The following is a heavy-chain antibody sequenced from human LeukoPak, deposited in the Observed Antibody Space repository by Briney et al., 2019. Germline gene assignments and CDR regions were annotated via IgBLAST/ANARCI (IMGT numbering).Heavy chain of an antibody. CDR1: GFTFSSYW. CDR2: IKQDGSEK. CDR3: ARDNVDTAMVTTSFDY. D-gene: IGHD5-18*01. Sequence: GGSLRLSCAASGFTFSSYWMSWVRQAPGKGLEWVANIKQDGSEKYYVDSVKGRFTIPRDNAKNSLYLQMNSLRAEDTAVYYCARDNVDTAMVTTSFDYWGQGTLVTVSS. V-gene: IGHV3-7*01. J-gene: IGHJ4*02.